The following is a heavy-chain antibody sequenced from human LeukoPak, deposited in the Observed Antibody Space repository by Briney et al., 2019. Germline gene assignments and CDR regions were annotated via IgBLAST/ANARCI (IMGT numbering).Heavy chain of an antibody. V-gene: IGHV4-59*01. CDR2: IYYSGST. Sequence: SETLSLTCTVSGGSISSYYWSWIRQPPGKGLEWIGYIYYSGSTNYNPSLKSRVTISVDTSKNQFSLKLSSVTAADTAVYYCASRGPYCSGGSCFDYWGQGTLVTVSS. CDR3: ASRGPYCSGGSCFDY. CDR1: GGSISSYY. D-gene: IGHD2-15*01. J-gene: IGHJ4*02.